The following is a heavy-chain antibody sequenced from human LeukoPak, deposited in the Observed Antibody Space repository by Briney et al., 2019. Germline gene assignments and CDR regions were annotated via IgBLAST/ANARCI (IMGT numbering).Heavy chain of an antibody. CDR3: AKDLGYYDSSGAD. D-gene: IGHD3-22*01. Sequence: GGSLRLSSAASGIIITSYWMSWVRQTPGKGLEWVANIKQDGSEKNYVDSVKGRFTISRDNSKNTLYLQMNSLRAEDTAVYYCAKDLGYYDSSGADWGQGTLVTVSS. CDR2: IKQDGSEK. V-gene: IGHV3-7*03. J-gene: IGHJ4*02. CDR1: GIIITSYW.